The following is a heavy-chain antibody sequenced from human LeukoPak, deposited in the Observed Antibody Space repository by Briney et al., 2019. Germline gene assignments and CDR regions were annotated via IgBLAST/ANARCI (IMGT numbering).Heavy chain of an antibody. CDR2: IIPVFGAA. CDR1: GYTFSSYY. D-gene: IGHD5-24*01. V-gene: IGHV1-69*06. CDR3: ARAERDDNNGHFDY. Sequence: SVEVSCKASGYTFSSYYMQWVRQAPGQGLEWMGRIIPVFGAADYAQKFQGRVTITADKFTRTIYMELSSLRSEDTAVYYCARAERDDNNGHFDYWGQGTLVTVSS. J-gene: IGHJ4*02.